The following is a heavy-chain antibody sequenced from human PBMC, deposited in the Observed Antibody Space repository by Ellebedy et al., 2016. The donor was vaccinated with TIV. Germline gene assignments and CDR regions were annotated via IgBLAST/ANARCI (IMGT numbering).Heavy chain of an antibody. CDR1: GGSISSYY. Sequence: SETLSLXCTVSGGSISSYYWSWIRQPPGKGLEWIGYIYYSGGTYYNPSLKSRVTISVDTSKNQFSLKLSSVTAADTAVYYCASEYYYDSGMENWFDPWGQGTLVTVSS. D-gene: IGHD3-22*01. CDR3: ASEYYYDSGMENWFDP. V-gene: IGHV4-59*08. J-gene: IGHJ5*02. CDR2: IYYSGGT.